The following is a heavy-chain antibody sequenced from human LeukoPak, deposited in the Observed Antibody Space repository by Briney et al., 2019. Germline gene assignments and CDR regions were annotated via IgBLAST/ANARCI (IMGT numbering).Heavy chain of an antibody. CDR3: AKDLMRAAPGTIFGY. V-gene: IGHV3-21*04. D-gene: IGHD6-13*01. CDR2: IGRSDTYI. J-gene: IGHJ4*02. Sequence: GGSLRLSCAASGFTFDDYTMHWVRQAPGKGLEWVSSIGRSDTYIYYADSVTGRFTISRDNAKNSLYLQMSSLRAEDTAVFYCAKDLMRAAPGTIFGYWGQGTLVTVSS. CDR1: GFTFDDYT.